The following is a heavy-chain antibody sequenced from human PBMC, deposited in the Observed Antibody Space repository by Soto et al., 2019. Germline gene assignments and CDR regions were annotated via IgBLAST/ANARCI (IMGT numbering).Heavy chain of an antibody. V-gene: IGHV1-18*01. CDR1: GYTFTSYG. CDR2: ISAYNGNT. D-gene: IGHD2-8*01. CDR3: ARRTGMVYAVSGDY. J-gene: IGHJ4*02. Sequence: ASVKVSCKASGYTFTSYGISWVRQAPGQGLEWMGWISAYNGNTNYAQKLQGRVTMTTDTSTSTAYMELRSLRSDDTAVYYCARRTGMVYAVSGDYWDQGTLVTVSS.